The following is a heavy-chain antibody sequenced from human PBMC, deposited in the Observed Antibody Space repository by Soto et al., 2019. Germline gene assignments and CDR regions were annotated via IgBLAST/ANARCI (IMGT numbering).Heavy chain of an antibody. D-gene: IGHD3-3*01. CDR2: MNPNSGNT. V-gene: IGHV1-8*01. CDR1: GYTFTSYD. Sequence: PAASVKVSCKASGYTFTSYDINWVRQATGQGLEWMGWMNPNSGNTGYAQKFQGRVTMTRNTSISTAYMELSSLRSEDTAVYYCARGRWYDFWSGYSNDAFDIWGQGTMVTVSS. J-gene: IGHJ3*02. CDR3: ARGRWYDFWSGYSNDAFDI.